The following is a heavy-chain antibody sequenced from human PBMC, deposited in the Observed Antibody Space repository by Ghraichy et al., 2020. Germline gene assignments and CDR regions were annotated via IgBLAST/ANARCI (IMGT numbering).Heavy chain of an antibody. CDR1: GGSISSGGYY. CDR3: ARTYYYDSSGYYYYMDV. CDR2: IYYSGST. J-gene: IGHJ6*03. V-gene: IGHV4-31*03. Sequence: SETLSLTCTVSGGSISSGGYYWSWIRQHPGKGLEWIGYIYYSGSTYYNPSLKSRVTISVDTSKNQFSLKLSSVTAADTAVYYCARTYYYDSSGYYYYMDVWGKGTTVTVSS. D-gene: IGHD3-22*01.